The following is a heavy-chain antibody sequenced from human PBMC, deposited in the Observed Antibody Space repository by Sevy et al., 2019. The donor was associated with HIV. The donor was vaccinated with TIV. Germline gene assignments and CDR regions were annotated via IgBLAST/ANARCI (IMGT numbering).Heavy chain of an antibody. CDR2: INPNSGGT. CDR3: ARDRRVANYYGSGSPGDY. D-gene: IGHD3-10*01. Sequence: ASVKVSCKASGYTFIGYYMHWVRQAPGQGLEWMGWINPNSGGTNYAQKFQGRVTMTRDTSISTAYMELSRLRSDDTAVYYCARDRRVANYYGSGSPGDYWGQGTLVTVSS. J-gene: IGHJ4*02. V-gene: IGHV1-2*02. CDR1: GYTFIGYY.